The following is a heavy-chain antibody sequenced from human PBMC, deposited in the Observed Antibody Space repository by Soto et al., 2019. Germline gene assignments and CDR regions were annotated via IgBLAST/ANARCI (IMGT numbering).Heavy chain of an antibody. Sequence: ASVKVSCKASGYTFTSYDINWVRQATGQGLEWMGWMNPNSGNTGYAQKFQGRVTMTRNTSISTAYMELSSLRSEDTAVYYCASEPSGYFISTSRYSSGMDVCGPGTMLTLS. J-gene: IGHJ6*02. V-gene: IGHV1-8*01. D-gene: IGHD2-2*01. CDR3: ASEPSGYFISTSRYSSGMDV. CDR2: MNPNSGNT. CDR1: GYTFTSYD.